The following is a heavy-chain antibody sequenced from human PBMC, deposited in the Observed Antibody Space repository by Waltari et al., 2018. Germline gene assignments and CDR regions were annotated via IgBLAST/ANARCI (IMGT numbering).Heavy chain of an antibody. V-gene: IGHV3-23*01. CDR1: RFTFSTYG. J-gene: IGHJ5*02. Sequence: EVQLLESGGDLVQPGGSLRLSCAGSRFTFSTYGMTWVRQAPGKGLEWVSGISNSGGDTYYADSVEGRFFISRDNSKNIVYLQMDSLRAEDTAVYYCARKDFTGTTSWLDAWGQGTLVTVAS. CDR3: ARKDFTGTTSWLDA. D-gene: IGHD1-7*01. CDR2: ISNSGGDT.